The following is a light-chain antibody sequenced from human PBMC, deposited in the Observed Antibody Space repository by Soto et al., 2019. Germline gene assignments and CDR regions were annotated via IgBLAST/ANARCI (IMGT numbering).Light chain of an antibody. Sequence: DIQMTQSPSTLSASVGDRVTITCRASQSISSWLAWYQQKPGKAPKLLIYDASSLESGVPSRFSGSGSGTEFTLTISSLQPDDFATYYCQQSYTTVYTFGQGTKVDIK. CDR3: QQSYTTVYT. CDR2: DAS. J-gene: IGKJ2*01. CDR1: QSISSW. V-gene: IGKV1-5*01.